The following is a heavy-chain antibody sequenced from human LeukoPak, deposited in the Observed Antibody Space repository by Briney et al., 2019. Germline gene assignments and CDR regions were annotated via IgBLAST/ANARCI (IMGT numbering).Heavy chain of an antibody. CDR3: ARDRYQLPNDAFDI. D-gene: IGHD2-2*01. CDR1: GYTFTSYG. J-gene: IGHJ3*02. V-gene: IGHV1-18*01. CDR2: ISAYNGNT. Sequence: GPSVKVSCKASGYTFTSYGISWVRQAPGQGLEWMGWISAYNGNTNYAQKLQGRVTMTTDTSTSTAYMELRSLRSDDTAVYYCARDRYQLPNDAFDIWGQGTMVTVSS.